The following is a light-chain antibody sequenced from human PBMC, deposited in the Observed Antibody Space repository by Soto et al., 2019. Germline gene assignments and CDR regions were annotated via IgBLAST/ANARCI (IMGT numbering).Light chain of an antibody. V-gene: IGLV2-11*01. CDR3: CSYAGSSLVV. CDR1: RSDVGGYNY. Sequence: QSVLTQPRSVSGSPGQSVTISCTGTRSDVGGYNYVSWYQQHPGKAPKLMIYDVSKRPSGVPDRFSGSKSDNPASLTISGLQAEDEADYYCCSYAGSSLVVFGGGTKLTVL. J-gene: IGLJ3*02. CDR2: DVS.